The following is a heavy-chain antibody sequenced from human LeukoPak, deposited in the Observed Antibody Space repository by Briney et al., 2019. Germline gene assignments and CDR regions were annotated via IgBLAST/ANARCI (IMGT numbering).Heavy chain of an antibody. CDR2: MSSDGSST. CDR1: RFTFSNYW. CDR3: AREGMYNNTWHLFDS. V-gene: IGHV3-74*01. J-gene: IGHJ4*02. Sequence: GGSLRLSCASSRFTFSNYWMHWVRQAPGKGLVWVSRMSSDGSSTNYADYVTGRFTISRDNAKNTLYLHMNSLRAEDTAVYYCAREGMYNNTWHLFDSWGQGTLVTVSS. D-gene: IGHD6-13*01.